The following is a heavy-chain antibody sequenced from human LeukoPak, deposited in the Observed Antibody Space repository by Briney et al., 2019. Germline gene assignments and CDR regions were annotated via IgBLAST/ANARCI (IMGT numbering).Heavy chain of an antibody. J-gene: IGHJ4*02. CDR1: GYTFTGYY. CDR3: ARAIYDSDSYYYGLDY. V-gene: IGHV1-2*02. D-gene: IGHD3-22*01. Sequence: ASVKVSCKASGYTFTGYYMHWVRQAPGQGLEWMGWINPNSGGTNYAQKFQGRVTMTRDTSINTAYMELSNLKSDDTAFYFCARAIYDSDSYYYGLDYWGRGTLVTVSS. CDR2: INPNSGGT.